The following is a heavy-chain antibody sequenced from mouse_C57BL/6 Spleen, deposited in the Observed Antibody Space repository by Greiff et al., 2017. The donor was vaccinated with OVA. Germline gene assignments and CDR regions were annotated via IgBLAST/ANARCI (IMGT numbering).Heavy chain of an antibody. Sequence: QVHVKQSGAELVRPGTSVKMSCKASGYTFTNYWIGWAKQRPGHGLEWIGDIYPGGGYTNYNEKFKGKATLTADKSSSTAYMQFSSLTSEGSAIYYCARGGTTGEDDYWGQGTTLTVSS. CDR3: ARGGTTGEDDY. V-gene: IGHV1-63*01. CDR2: IYPGGGYT. D-gene: IGHD1-1*01. J-gene: IGHJ2*01. CDR1: GYTFTNYW.